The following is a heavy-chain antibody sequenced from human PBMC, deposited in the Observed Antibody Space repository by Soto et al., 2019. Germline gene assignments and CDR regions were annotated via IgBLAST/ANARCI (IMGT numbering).Heavy chain of an antibody. CDR1: GGTFSSYT. J-gene: IGHJ5*02. Sequence: ASVKVSCKASGGTFSSYTISWVRQAPGQGLEWMGRIIPILGIANYAQKFQGRVTITADKSTSTAYMELSSLRSEDTAVYYCARGANIVVVPAAIQYWFDPWGQGTLVTVSS. CDR3: ARGANIVVVPAAIQYWFDP. CDR2: IIPILGIA. D-gene: IGHD2-2*01. V-gene: IGHV1-69*02.